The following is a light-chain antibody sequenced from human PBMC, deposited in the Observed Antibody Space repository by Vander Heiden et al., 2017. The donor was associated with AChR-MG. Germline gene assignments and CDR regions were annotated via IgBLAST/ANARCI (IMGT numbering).Light chain of an antibody. CDR2: AAS. CDR3: QQRDNTLWT. V-gene: IGKV1-39*01. CDR1: QSISSY. J-gene: IGKJ1*01. Sequence: DIQRTQPPSSLSASVGDRVTITCRASQSISSYLNWYQQKPGKAPNLLIYAASSLQSGVPSRFSGSGSGTDFPLTISRLQPEDFATYYCQQRDNTLWTFGQRTKVEI.